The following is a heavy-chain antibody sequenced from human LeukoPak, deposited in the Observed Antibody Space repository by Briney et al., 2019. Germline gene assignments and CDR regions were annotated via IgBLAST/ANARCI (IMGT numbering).Heavy chain of an antibody. Sequence: GGSLRLSCAASGFTFSSYAMHWVRQAPGKGLEWVSGINWNGGSTGYADSVKGRFTISRDNAKNSLYLQMNSLRAEDTALYYCARTRRDEKGWFDPWGQGTLVTVSS. CDR2: INWNGGST. J-gene: IGHJ5*02. V-gene: IGHV3-20*04. CDR1: GFTFSSYA. CDR3: ARTRRDEKGWFDP.